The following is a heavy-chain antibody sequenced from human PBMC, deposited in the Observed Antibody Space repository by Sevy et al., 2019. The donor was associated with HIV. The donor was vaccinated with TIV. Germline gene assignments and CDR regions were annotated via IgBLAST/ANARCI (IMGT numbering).Heavy chain of an antibody. J-gene: IGHJ3*02. D-gene: IGHD3-9*01. CDR2: ISSSSRYI. CDR3: ARESPDILTGYYPPRAFDI. V-gene: IGHV3-21*01. Sequence: GGSLRLSCAASGFTFSSYSMNWVRQAPGKGLEWVSSISSSSRYIYYADSVKGRFTISRDNAKNSLYQQMNSLRAEDTAVYYCARESPDILTGYYPPRAFDIWGQGTMVTVSS. CDR1: GFTFSSYS.